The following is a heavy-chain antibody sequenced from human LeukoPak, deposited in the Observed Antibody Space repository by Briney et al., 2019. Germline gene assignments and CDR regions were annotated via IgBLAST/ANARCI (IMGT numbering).Heavy chain of an antibody. V-gene: IGHV4-30-2*01. CDR1: GGSISSGGYS. Sequence: SQTLSLTCAVSGGSISSGGYSWSWIRQPPGKGLEWIGYIYHSGSTYYNPSLKSRVTISVDRYQYRFSLKLSSVTAADTAVYDWARGYYEWFDPWGQGTLVTVSS. CDR3: ARGYYEWFDP. J-gene: IGHJ5*02. D-gene: IGHD1-26*01. CDR2: IYHSGST.